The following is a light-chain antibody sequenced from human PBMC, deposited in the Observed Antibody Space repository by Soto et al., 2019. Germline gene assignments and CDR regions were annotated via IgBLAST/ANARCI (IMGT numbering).Light chain of an antibody. CDR1: QGITND. CDR2: DAS. Sequence: AIQMTQSPSSLSASVGDRVTITCRASQGITNDLGWYQQKPGKAPNLLIYDASRLQSGVSSRFSGSGSGTDFTLTISILQPEDFATYYCLQDYNYPRTFGQGTRLEIK. J-gene: IGKJ2*01. CDR3: LQDYNYPRT. V-gene: IGKV1-6*01.